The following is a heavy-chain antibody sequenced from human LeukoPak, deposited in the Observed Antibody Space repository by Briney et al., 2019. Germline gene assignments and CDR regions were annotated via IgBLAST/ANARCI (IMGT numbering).Heavy chain of an antibody. Sequence: SETLSLTCTVSGDSIISHYWSWIRQPPGKGLEWIGYIYYTGSTNYNPSLKSRVTISVDTSKNQFSLKLSRVTAADTAVYYCARGGSWTDISRTNWFDPWGQGTLVT. J-gene: IGHJ5*02. CDR1: GDSIISHY. D-gene: IGHD3-16*01. V-gene: IGHV4-59*11. CDR2: IYYTGST. CDR3: ARGGSWTDISRTNWFDP.